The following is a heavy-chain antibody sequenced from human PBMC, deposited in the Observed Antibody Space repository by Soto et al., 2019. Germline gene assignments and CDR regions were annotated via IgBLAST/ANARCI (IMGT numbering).Heavy chain of an antibody. CDR2: IYYSGST. CDR1: GGSISSSSYY. D-gene: IGHD6-13*01. CDR3: ASGSSASAYIDY. V-gene: IGHV4-39*07. J-gene: IGHJ4*02. Sequence: SETLSLTCTVSGGSISSSSYYWGWIRQPPGRGLEWIGYIYYSGSTDHNTSLKSLVTISVDTSKNQFSLKLTSVTAADTTVYYCASGSSASAYIDYWGQGTQVTVSS.